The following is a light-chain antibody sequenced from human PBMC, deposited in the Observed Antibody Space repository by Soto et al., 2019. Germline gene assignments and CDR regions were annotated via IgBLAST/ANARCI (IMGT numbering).Light chain of an antibody. CDR3: SSYTSSSTLV. CDR1: SSDVGGYNY. CDR2: EVS. V-gene: IGLV2-14*01. Sequence: QSALTQPASVSGSPVQSITISCTGTSSDVGGYNYVSWYQQHPGKAPKLMIYEVSNRPSGVSNRFSCSKSGNTASLTISGLQAEDEADYYCSSYTSSSTLVFGGGTKVTVL. J-gene: IGLJ3*02.